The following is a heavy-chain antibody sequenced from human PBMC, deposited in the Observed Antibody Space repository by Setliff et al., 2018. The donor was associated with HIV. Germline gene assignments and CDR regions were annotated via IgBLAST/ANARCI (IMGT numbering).Heavy chain of an antibody. CDR2: INPRGGST. CDR1: GYIFIDYY. CDR3: AKDDRYYYDTSDSPSNWFDP. V-gene: IGHV1-46*01. J-gene: IGHJ5*02. Sequence: ASVKVSCKASGYIFIDYYMLWVRQAPGQGLEWMGMINPRGGSTSYAQNFQGRVTMTRDTSTHTVYMELSSLRSEDTAVYYCAKDDRYYYDTSDSPSNWFDPWVPRLSWSPSPQ. D-gene: IGHD3-22*01.